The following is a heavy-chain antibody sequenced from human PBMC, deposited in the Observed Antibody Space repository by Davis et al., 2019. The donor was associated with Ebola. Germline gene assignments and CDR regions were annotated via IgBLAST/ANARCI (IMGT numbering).Heavy chain of an antibody. CDR1: GFTFSSYS. D-gene: IGHD3-22*01. V-gene: IGHV3-21*01. Sequence: GESLKISCAASGFTFSSYSMNWVRQAPGKGLEWVSSISSSSSYIYYADSVKGRFTISRDNAKNSLYLQMNSLRAEDTAVYYCARGPYDPIYYYYGMDVWGQGTTVTVSS. J-gene: IGHJ6*02. CDR3: ARGPYDPIYYYYGMDV. CDR2: ISSSSSYI.